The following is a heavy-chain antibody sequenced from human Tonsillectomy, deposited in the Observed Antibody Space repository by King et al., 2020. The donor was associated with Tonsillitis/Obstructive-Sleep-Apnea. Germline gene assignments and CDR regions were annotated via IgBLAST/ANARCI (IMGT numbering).Heavy chain of an antibody. CDR1: GGSFSGYY. D-gene: IGHD6-6*01. V-gene: IGHV4-34*01. CDR3: ARASEAFDI. Sequence: VQLQQWGAGLLKPSETLSLTCAVYGGSFSGYYWSWIRQPPGKGLEWIGEIDHSGSTNYNPSLKSRVTISVDTSKNLVSLKLNSVTAADTAVYYCARASEAFDIWGQGTMVTVSS. J-gene: IGHJ3*02. CDR2: IDHSGST.